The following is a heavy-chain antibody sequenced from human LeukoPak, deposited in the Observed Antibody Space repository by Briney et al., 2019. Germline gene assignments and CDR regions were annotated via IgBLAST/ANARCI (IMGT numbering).Heavy chain of an antibody. J-gene: IGHJ3*02. V-gene: IGHV3-7*01. CDR1: GFTFSSYW. CDR3: ARGLGLVRGGHAFDI. CDR2: IKQDGSEK. Sequence: GGSLRLSCAASGFTFSSYWMSWVRQAPGKGLERMADIKQDGSEKYYVDSVKGRFTISRDNAKNSLYLQMNSLRAEDTAVYCCARGLGLVRGGHAFDIWGQGTRVTVSS. D-gene: IGHD6-19*01.